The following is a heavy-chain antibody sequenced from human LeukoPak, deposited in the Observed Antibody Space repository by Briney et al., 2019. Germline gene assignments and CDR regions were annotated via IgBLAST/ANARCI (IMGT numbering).Heavy chain of an antibody. Sequence: ASVKVSCKASGYTFTSYAMNWVRQAPGQGLEWMGWINPNSGGTNYAQKFQGWVTMTRDTSISTAYMELSRLRSDDTAVYYCARSIAAAGTFDYWGQGTLVTVSS. CDR2: INPNSGGT. CDR1: GYTFTSYA. CDR3: ARSIAAAGTFDY. J-gene: IGHJ4*02. D-gene: IGHD6-13*01. V-gene: IGHV1-2*04.